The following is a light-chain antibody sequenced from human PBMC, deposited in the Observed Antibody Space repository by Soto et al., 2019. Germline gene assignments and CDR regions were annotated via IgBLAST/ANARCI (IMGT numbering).Light chain of an antibody. V-gene: IGLV2-8*01. CDR3: RSYAGSNNVV. CDR1: SSDIGGYDY. J-gene: IGLJ2*01. Sequence: QSPLTQPPSASGSPGQSVTISCTGTSSDIGGYDYVSWFQHHPGRAPKLMIYELTKRPSGVPDRFSGSRSGNTASLTVSGLQAEDEADYYCRSYAGSNNVVFGGGTKLTVL. CDR2: ELT.